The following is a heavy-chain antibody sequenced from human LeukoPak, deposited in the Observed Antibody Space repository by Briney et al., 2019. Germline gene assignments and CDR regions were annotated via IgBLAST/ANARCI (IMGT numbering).Heavy chain of an antibody. J-gene: IGHJ4*02. CDR3: AKVMYVPASSGWLQIDY. Sequence: PGGSLRLSCAASGFTFSSYAMTWVRQAPGKGLEWVSAISGPGGAPFYADSVKGRFTISRDNSKNTLYLQMNSLRTEDTAVYYCAKVMYVPASSGWLQIDYWGQGTLVTVSS. V-gene: IGHV3-23*01. D-gene: IGHD6-19*01. CDR2: ISGPGGAP. CDR1: GFTFSSYA.